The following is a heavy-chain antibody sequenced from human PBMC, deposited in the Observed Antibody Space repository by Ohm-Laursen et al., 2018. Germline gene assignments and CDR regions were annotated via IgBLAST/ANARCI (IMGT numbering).Heavy chain of an antibody. Sequence: GPLSLTWAVYGGSFSGYYWTWIRQPPGKGLEWIGEINHAGSTNYNPSLESRVTISVDPSKNQFSLKLSSVTAADTAVYYCAREPGRIVGSYYFDYWGQGTLVTVSS. CDR3: AREPGRIVGSYYFDY. CDR1: GGSFSGYY. V-gene: IGHV4-34*01. D-gene: IGHD2-15*01. J-gene: IGHJ4*02. CDR2: INHAGST.